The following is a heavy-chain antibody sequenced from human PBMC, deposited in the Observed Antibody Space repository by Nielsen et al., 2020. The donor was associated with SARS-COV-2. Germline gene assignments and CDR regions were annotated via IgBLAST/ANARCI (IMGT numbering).Heavy chain of an antibody. D-gene: IGHD2-15*01. CDR2: ISAYNGNT. CDR3: ARDFRYCSGGSCFYDTFDY. Sequence: ASVKVFCKASGYTFTSYGISWVRQAPGQGLEWMGWISAYNGNTNYAQKLQGRVTMTTDTSTSTAYMELRSLRSDDTAVYYCARDFRYCSGGSCFYDTFDYWGQGTLVTVSS. J-gene: IGHJ4*02. CDR1: GYTFTSYG. V-gene: IGHV1-18*04.